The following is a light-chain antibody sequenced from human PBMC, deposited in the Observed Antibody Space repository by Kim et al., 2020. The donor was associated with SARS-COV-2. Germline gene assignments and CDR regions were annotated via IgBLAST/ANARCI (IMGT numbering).Light chain of an antibody. Sequence: SLSPGERATRSCRASQSVSRGYLAWYQQRPGQAPRLLIYGASSRATGIPDRFSGSGSGTDFTLTISRLEPEDFAVFYCQQYASSPTFGQGTKLEI. CDR1: QSVSRGY. CDR3: QQYASSPT. CDR2: GAS. V-gene: IGKV3-20*01. J-gene: IGKJ2*01.